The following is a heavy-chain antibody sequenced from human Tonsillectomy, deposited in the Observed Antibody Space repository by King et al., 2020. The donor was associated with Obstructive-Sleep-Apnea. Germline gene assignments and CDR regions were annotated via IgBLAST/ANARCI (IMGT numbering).Heavy chain of an antibody. Sequence: VQLVESGGGLVKPGGSLRLSCVASGFTFSTYSINWVRQARGKGLEWVSSISSSSSYIYYADSVKGRFTISRDNAKNSLYLQINSLRAEDTAVYYCVRDYSVVSGLDVWGQGTTVTVSS. CDR3: VRDYSVVSGLDV. D-gene: IGHD2-15*01. V-gene: IGHV3-21*01. CDR2: ISSSSSYI. CDR1: GFTFSTYS. J-gene: IGHJ6*02.